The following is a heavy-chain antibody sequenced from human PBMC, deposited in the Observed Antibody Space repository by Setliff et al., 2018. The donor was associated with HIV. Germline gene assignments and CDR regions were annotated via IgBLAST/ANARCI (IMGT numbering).Heavy chain of an antibody. D-gene: IGHD3-10*01. Sequence: PGESLKISCKGSGYSFTNYWVGWVRQMPGRCLEWMGIIYPIDSDTKYSPSFWGRVTISVDKSTNTAYLHWNSLRPADTAMYYCGRSGKSGELYAYWGQGTQVTVSS. CDR3: GRSGKSGELYAY. CDR2: IYPIDSDT. V-gene: IGHV5-51*01. J-gene: IGHJ4*02. CDR1: GYSFTNYW.